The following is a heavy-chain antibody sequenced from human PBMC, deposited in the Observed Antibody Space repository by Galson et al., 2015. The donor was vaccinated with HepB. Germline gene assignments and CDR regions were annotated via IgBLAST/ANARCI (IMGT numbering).Heavy chain of an antibody. CDR3: ARELAVAGGGWGVGGIDY. J-gene: IGHJ4*02. Sequence: CAISGDSVSSNSAAWNWIRQSPSRGLEWLGRTYYRSKWYNDYAVSVKSRITINPDTSKNQFSLQLNSVTPEDTAVYYCARELAVAGGGWGVGGIDYWGQGTLVTVSS. CDR2: TYYRSKWYN. CDR1: GDSVSSNSAA. V-gene: IGHV6-1*01. D-gene: IGHD6-19*01.